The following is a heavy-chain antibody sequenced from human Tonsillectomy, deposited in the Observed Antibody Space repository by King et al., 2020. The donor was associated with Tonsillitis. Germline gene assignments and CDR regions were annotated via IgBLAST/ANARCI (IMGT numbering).Heavy chain of an antibody. J-gene: IGHJ3*02. V-gene: IGHV4-39*01. CDR3: ARLNYYDYVWGTYFDAFGN. Sequence: QLQESGPGLVKPSETLSLTCTVSGGSISSSNYYWGWIRQPPGKGLEWIGTIFYSGITYYNPSLKSRVTISVDTSKNQFSLKLSSVTAADTAVYYCARLNYYDYVWGTYFDAFGNWGQGTMVTVSS. D-gene: IGHD3-16*01. CDR2: IFYSGIT. CDR1: GGSISSSNYY.